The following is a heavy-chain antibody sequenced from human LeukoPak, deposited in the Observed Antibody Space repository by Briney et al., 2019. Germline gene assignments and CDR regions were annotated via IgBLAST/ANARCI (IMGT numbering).Heavy chain of an antibody. Sequence: GASVKVSCKASGYTFTSYYMHWVRQAPGQGLEWMGIINPSGGSTSYAQKFQGRVTMTRDTSTSTVYMELSSLRSEDTAVYYCARAPYYYDSGGKPGRAYFDYWGQGTLVTVSS. V-gene: IGHV1-46*01. CDR2: INPSGGST. J-gene: IGHJ4*02. D-gene: IGHD3-22*01. CDR1: GYTFTSYY. CDR3: ARAPYYYDSGGKPGRAYFDY.